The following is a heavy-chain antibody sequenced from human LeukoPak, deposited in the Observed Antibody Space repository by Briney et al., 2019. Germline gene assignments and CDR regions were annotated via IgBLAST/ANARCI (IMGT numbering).Heavy chain of an antibody. CDR2: ISGDAADI. J-gene: IGHJ6*03. Sequence: GGSLRLSCAASGFTFRNYGMSWVRQAPGKGLEWVSAISGDAADIFYADSAKGRFTISRDNSKNTLYLQLNSLRAEDTAVYYCARDGGSSWYYYYYYMDVWGKGTTVTVSS. D-gene: IGHD6-13*01. V-gene: IGHV3-23*01. CDR3: ARDGGSSWYYYYYYMDV. CDR1: GFTFRNYG.